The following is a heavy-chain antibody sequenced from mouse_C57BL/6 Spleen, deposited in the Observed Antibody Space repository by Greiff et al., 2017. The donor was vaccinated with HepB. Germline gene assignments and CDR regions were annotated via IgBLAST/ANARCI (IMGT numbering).Heavy chain of an antibody. V-gene: IGHV1-50*01. D-gene: IGHD3-2*02. CDR1: GYTFTSYW. Sequence: QVQLQQSGAELVKPGASVKLSCKASGYTFTSYWMQWVKQRPGQGLEWIGEIDPSDSYTNYNQKFKGKATLTVDTSSSTAYMQLSSLTSEDSAVYYCARGGPAQAPYYAMDYWGQGTSVTVSS. CDR3: ARGGPAQAPYYAMDY. J-gene: IGHJ4*01. CDR2: IDPSDSYT.